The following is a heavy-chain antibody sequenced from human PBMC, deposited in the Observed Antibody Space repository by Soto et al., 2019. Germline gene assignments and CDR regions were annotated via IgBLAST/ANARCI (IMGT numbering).Heavy chain of an antibody. CDR2: ISYDGSNK. CDR1: GFTFSSYA. J-gene: IGHJ4*02. D-gene: IGHD3-16*01. Sequence: GGSLRLSCASSGFTFSSYAMHWVLQAPGKGLEWVAVISYDGSNKYYADSVKGRFTISRDNSKNTLYLQMNSLRAEDTAVYYCARDRYDYVWGSSLIEYWGQGTLVTVSS. CDR3: ARDRYDYVWGSSLIEY. V-gene: IGHV3-30-3*01.